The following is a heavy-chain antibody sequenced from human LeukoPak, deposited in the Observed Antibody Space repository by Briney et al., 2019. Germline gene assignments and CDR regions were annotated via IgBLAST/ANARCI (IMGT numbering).Heavy chain of an antibody. CDR2: IHTSGIT. Sequence: SQTLSLTCTVSGGSISSDSYYWSWIRQPAGKGLEWIGRIHTSGITNYNPSLKSRVTISVDTSKNQFSLKLSSVTAADTAVYYCARSVLGVDTAIYWGQGTLVTVSS. CDR1: GGSISSDSYY. V-gene: IGHV4-61*02. J-gene: IGHJ4*02. D-gene: IGHD5-18*01. CDR3: ARSVLGVDTAIY.